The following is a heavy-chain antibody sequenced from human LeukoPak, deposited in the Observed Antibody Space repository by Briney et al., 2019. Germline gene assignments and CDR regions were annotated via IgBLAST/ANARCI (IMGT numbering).Heavy chain of an antibody. J-gene: IGHJ6*02. CDR1: GFTVRSNY. CDR3: TRRRWDYYYYGMDV. D-gene: IGHD1-26*01. CDR2: IRGKANSYAT. Sequence: GGSLRLSCAASGFTVRSNYMSWVRQAPGKGLEWVGRIRGKANSYATAYAASVKGRFTISRDDSKNTAYLQMNSLKTEDTAVYYCTRRRWDYYYYGMDVWGQGTTVTVSS. V-gene: IGHV3-73*01.